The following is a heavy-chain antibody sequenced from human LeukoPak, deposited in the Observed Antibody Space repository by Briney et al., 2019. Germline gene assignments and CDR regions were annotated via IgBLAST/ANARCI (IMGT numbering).Heavy chain of an antibody. CDR1: GFTVSSNH. J-gene: IGHJ6*03. CDR2: IHIGDNT. V-gene: IGHV3-66*01. Sequence: PGGSLRLSCAASGFTVSSNHMSWVRQAPGKGLGWVSIIHIGDNTYYADSVQGRFTISRDNSKNTLYLQMNSLRAEDTAVYYCASRYGSSWYYYYYYMDVWGKGTTVTVSS. CDR3: ASRYGSSWYYYYYYMDV. D-gene: IGHD6-13*01.